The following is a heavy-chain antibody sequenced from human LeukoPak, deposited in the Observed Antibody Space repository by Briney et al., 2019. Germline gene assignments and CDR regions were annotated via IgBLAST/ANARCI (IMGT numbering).Heavy chain of an antibody. V-gene: IGHV3-21*01. CDR1: GFTFSSYS. D-gene: IGHD5-18*01. Sequence: GGSLRLSCAASGFTFSSYSMNWVRQAPGKGLEWVSSISSSSSYIHYADSVKGRFTISRDNAKNSLYLQMNSLRAEDTAVYYCASGYSYGRDAFDIWGQGTMVTVSS. CDR2: ISSSSSYI. CDR3: ASGYSYGRDAFDI. J-gene: IGHJ3*02.